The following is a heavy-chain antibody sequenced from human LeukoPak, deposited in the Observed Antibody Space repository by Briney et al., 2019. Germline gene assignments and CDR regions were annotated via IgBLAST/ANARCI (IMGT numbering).Heavy chain of an antibody. CDR1: GFTFSSYW. Sequence: GGSLRLSCAPCGFTFSSYWMHWVRQATGKVLVCVSRTDSDGSRTTYAHSEKRRFTISRDNAKNTLHLQMKSLRAVDAAVYYCARDGQAGLGYWGQGTLVTVSS. CDR3: ARDGQAGLGY. J-gene: IGHJ4*02. V-gene: IGHV3-74*01. CDR2: TDSDGSRT. D-gene: IGHD6-19*01.